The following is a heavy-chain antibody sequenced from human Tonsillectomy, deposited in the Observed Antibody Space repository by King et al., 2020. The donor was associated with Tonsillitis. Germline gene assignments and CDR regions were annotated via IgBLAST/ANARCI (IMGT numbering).Heavy chain of an antibody. CDR1: GGSFSGYY. D-gene: IGHD3-3*01. V-gene: IGHV4-34*01. Sequence: VQLQQWGAGLLKPSETLSLTCAVYGGSFSGYYWSWIRQSPGKGLEWIWEIYHIGSTNYNPSLKSRVTISLDTSKNQFSLKLSSVTAAATAVYYCARGKYDVWSGYPDYFDYWGQGTLVTVSS. CDR3: ARGKYDVWSGYPDYFDY. CDR2: IYHIGST. J-gene: IGHJ4*02.